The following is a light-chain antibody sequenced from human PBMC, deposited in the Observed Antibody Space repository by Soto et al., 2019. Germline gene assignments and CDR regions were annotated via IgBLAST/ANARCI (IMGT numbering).Light chain of an antibody. J-gene: IGKJ2*01. CDR1: QSVSRF. CDR2: AAS. Sequence: DIQMTQSPSSLSASVGDRVTIICRASQSVSRFLNWYQQKPGKAPNLLIHAASSLQSGVPSRFNGSGSGTDFTLNINCMQPEDFAIYYCQQSYSLPYTFGQGTKLEI. V-gene: IGKV1-39*01. CDR3: QQSYSLPYT.